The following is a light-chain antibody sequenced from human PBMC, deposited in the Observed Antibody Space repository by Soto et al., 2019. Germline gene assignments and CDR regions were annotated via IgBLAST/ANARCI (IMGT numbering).Light chain of an antibody. Sequence: EIVLTQSPGSLSLSPGERATLSCRASQSVGSNSLAWYQQKPGQAPRLLIYRASNRATGIPDRFSGSGSGTDFTLSISRLEPEDFAVYHCQQYGSSPWTFGLGTKVDIK. CDR3: QQYGSSPWT. CDR2: RAS. J-gene: IGKJ1*01. V-gene: IGKV3-20*01. CDR1: QSVGSNS.